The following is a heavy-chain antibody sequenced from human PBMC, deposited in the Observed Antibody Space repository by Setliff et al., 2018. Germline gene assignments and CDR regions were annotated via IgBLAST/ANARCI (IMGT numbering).Heavy chain of an antibody. D-gene: IGHD3-10*01. V-gene: IGHV4-39*01. CDR1: GDSISSTSYQ. CDR2: IYYTGTA. Sequence: SETLSLTCTVSGDSISSTSYQWGWVRQPPGKGLEWIGSIYYTGTAYYNPSLKSRVTISVDTSKNQFSLQVTSLAATDTALYFCARHEFVGGYYGSVTYRHFDYWGRGALVTVSS. CDR3: ARHEFVGGYYGSVTYRHFDY. J-gene: IGHJ4*02.